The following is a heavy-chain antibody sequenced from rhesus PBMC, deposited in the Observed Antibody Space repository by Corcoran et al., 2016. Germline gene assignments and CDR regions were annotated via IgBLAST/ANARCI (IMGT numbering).Heavy chain of an antibody. V-gene: IGHV4-169*02. CDR3: VREGRIAAAGNRFDV. J-gene: IGHJ5-1*01. CDR1: GGSISSSY. Sequence: QLQLQESGPGLVKPSETLSVTCAVSGGSISSSYWSWIRQAPGKGLEWIGYIYGSGSSTHYNPSLKSRVTLSVDTSKTQFSLKLSSVTAADTAVYYCVREGRIAAAGNRFDVWGPGVLVTVSS. CDR2: IYGSGSST. D-gene: IGHD6-31*01.